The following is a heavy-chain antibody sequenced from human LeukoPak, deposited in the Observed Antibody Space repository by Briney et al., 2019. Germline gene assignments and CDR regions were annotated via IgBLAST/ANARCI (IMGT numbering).Heavy chain of an antibody. Sequence: ASVKVSCKASGYTFTGYYMHWVRQAPGQGLEWMGWINPNSGGTNYAQKFQGRVTMTRDTSISTAYMELSRLRSDDTAVYYCAKNSRRIVVVPYYFDYWGQGTLVTVSS. D-gene: IGHD3-22*01. CDR2: INPNSGGT. CDR1: GYTFTGYY. V-gene: IGHV1-2*02. CDR3: AKNSRRIVVVPYYFDY. J-gene: IGHJ4*02.